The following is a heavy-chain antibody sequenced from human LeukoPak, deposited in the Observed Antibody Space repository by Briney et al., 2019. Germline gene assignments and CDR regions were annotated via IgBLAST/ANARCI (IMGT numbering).Heavy chain of an antibody. CDR2: INPSGGST. Sequence: ASVKVSCKASGYTFTSYGISWVRQAPGQGLEWIGIINPSGGSTSYAQKLQGRVTMTTDTSTSTAYMELRSLRSDDTAVYYCARDMYTSSSSDVDYDYWGQGTLVTVSS. V-gene: IGHV1-18*01. CDR1: GYTFTSYG. D-gene: IGHD6-13*01. J-gene: IGHJ4*02. CDR3: ARDMYTSSSSDVDYDY.